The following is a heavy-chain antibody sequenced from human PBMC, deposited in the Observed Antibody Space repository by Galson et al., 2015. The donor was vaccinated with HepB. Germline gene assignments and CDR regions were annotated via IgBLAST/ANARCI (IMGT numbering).Heavy chain of an antibody. D-gene: IGHD3-10*01. V-gene: IGHV1-46*03. CDR3: AFGGYYGSGSYHWFDP. CDR2: INPSGGST. CDR1: GYTFTSYY. J-gene: IGHJ5*02. Sequence: SVKVSCKASGYTFTSYYMHWVRQAPGQGLEWMGIINPSGGSTSYAQKFQGRVTMTRDTSTSTVYMELSSLRSEDTAVYYCAFGGYYGSGSYHWFDPWGQGTLVTVSS.